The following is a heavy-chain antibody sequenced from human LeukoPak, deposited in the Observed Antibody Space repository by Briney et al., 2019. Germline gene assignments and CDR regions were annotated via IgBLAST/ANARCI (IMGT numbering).Heavy chain of an antibody. CDR3: ARLRYSYGPYYYYGMDV. J-gene: IGHJ6*02. V-gene: IGHV4-34*01. CDR1: GGSFSGHY. CDR2: INHSGST. D-gene: IGHD5-18*01. Sequence: SETLSLTCAVYGGSFSGHYWSWIRQPPGKGLEWIGEINHSGSTNYNPSLKSRVTISVDTSKNQFSLKLSSVTAADTAVHYCARLRYSYGPYYYYGMDVWGQGTTVTVSS.